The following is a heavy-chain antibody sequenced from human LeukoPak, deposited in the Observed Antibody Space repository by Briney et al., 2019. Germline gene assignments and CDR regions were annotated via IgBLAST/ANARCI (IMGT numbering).Heavy chain of an antibody. D-gene: IGHD3-22*01. CDR1: GFTFSSYA. V-gene: IGHV3-30-3*01. CDR3: AREYTSGYYRALDY. J-gene: IGHJ4*02. Sequence: GGSLRLSCAASGFTFSSYAMSWVRQAPGKGLEWVAMISYDGNNKYYADSVKGRFTISRDNAKNTLYLQMNSLRAEDTAVYYCAREYTSGYYRALDYWGQGTLVTVSS. CDR2: ISYDGNNK.